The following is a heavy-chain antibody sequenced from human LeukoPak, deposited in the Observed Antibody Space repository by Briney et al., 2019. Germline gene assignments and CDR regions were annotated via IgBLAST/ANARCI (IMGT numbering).Heavy chain of an antibody. D-gene: IGHD3-22*01. V-gene: IGHV4-59*01. J-gene: IGHJ4*02. CDR3: ARWYYDSSGYRYFDY. CDR2: IDYSGNT. Sequence: SETLSLTCTVSGGSISSYYWSWIRQPPGKGLEWIGNIDYSGNTKYNPSLKSRVTISVDTSKSQFSLKLSSVTAADTAVYYCARWYYDSSGYRYFDYWGQGTLVTVSS. CDR1: GGSISSYY.